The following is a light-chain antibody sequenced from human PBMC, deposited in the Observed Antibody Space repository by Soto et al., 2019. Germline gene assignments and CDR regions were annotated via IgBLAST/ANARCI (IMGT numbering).Light chain of an antibody. CDR2: AAS. Sequence: DIQMTQSPSSLSASVGDRVTIRCRARQSISNYLNWYQQKPGKAPKLLIYAASSLQSGVPSRFSGSGSGTDFTLTISSLQPEDFATYYCQQSYSTPYTFAQGTKLEIK. CDR1: QSISNY. J-gene: IGKJ2*01. V-gene: IGKV1-39*01. CDR3: QQSYSTPYT.